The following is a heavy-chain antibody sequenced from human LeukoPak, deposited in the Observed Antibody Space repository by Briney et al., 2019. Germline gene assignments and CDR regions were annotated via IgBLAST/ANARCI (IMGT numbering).Heavy chain of an antibody. D-gene: IGHD2-2*01. CDR1: GGSISSYY. J-gene: IGHJ5*02. V-gene: IGHV4-4*07. CDR3: ARSPYCSSTSCYGYNWFDP. Sequence: SETLSLTCTVSGGSISSYYWSWIRQPAGKGLEWIGRIYTSGSTNYNPSLKSRVTMSVDTSKNQFSLKLSSVTAADTAVYYCARSPYCSSTSCYGYNWFDPWGQGTLVTVSS. CDR2: IYTSGST.